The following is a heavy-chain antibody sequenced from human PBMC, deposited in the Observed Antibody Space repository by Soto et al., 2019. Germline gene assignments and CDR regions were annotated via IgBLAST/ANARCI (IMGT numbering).Heavy chain of an antibody. CDR3: VKDAPYYYDSSGYPVGSYYFDY. D-gene: IGHD3-22*01. CDR2: ISSNGGST. CDR1: GFTFSSYA. V-gene: IGHV3-64D*06. Sequence: LRLSCSASGFTFSSYAMHWVRQAPGKGLEYVSAISSNGGSTYYADSVKGRFTISRDNSKNTLYLQMSSLRAEDTAVYYCVKDAPYYYDSSGYPVGSYYFDYWGQGTLVTVSS. J-gene: IGHJ4*02.